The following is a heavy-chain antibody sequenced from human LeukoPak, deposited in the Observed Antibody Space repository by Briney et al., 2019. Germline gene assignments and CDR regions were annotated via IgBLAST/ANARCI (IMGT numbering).Heavy chain of an antibody. CDR1: GGSISSGGYY. V-gene: IGHV4-30-2*01. Sequence: SETLSLTCTVSGGSISSGGYYWGWIRQPPGKGLEWIGYIYHSGSTYYNPSLKSRVTISVDRSKNQFSLKLSSVTAADTAVYYCAREPRYYMDVWGKGTTVTVSS. J-gene: IGHJ6*03. CDR3: AREPRYYMDV. CDR2: IYHSGST.